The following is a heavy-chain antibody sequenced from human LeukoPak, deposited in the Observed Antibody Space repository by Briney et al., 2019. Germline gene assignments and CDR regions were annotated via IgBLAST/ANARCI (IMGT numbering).Heavy chain of an antibody. CDR1: GGSFSGYY. Sequence: PSETLSLTCAVYGGSFSGYYWSWIRQPPGKGLEWIGEINHSGSTNYNPSLKSRVTISVDTSKNQFSLKLSSVTAADTAVYYCARGKGYSSGLDYWGQGTMAIVSS. CDR3: ARGKGYSSGLDY. CDR2: INHSGST. D-gene: IGHD6-19*01. J-gene: IGHJ4*02. V-gene: IGHV4-34*01.